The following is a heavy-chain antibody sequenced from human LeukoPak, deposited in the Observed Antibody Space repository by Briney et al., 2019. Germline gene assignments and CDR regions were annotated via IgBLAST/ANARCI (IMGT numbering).Heavy chain of an antibody. V-gene: IGHV4-4*09. CDR3: ARSSSWNYFDY. CDR1: GGSLIGYY. D-gene: IGHD6-13*01. J-gene: IGHJ4*02. Sequence: SETLSLTCTVSGGSLIGYYWGWIRQPPGKGLECIGYIHSSEGTAHNASLKSRLTILLDTSKNQFSLTLSSVTAADTAVYYCARSSSWNYFDYWGQGTLVTVSS. CDR2: IHSSEGT.